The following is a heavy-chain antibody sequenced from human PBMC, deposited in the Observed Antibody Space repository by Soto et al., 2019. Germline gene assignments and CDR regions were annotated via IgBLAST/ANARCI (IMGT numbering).Heavy chain of an antibody. D-gene: IGHD3-16*02. CDR3: ARVDDYVWGSYRGALDY. V-gene: IGHV4-39*01. J-gene: IGHJ4*02. CDR1: GGSISISSYY. Sequence: SETLSLTCTVSGGSISISSYYWGWIRQPPGKGLEWIGSIYYSGSTYYNPSLKSRVTISVDTSKNQFSLKLSSVTAADTAVYYCARVDDYVWGSYRGALDYWGQGTLVTVSS. CDR2: IYYSGST.